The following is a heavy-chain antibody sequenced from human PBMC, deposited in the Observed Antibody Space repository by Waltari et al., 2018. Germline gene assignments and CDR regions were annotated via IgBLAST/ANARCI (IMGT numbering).Heavy chain of an antibody. CDR2: IRDSGTII. CDR3: AGGTGNYYDGFDI. Sequence: ERQLVESGGGSVQPGGSLRLSCQASGFTFSSYERKWVRQVPWKGLEWVSYIRDSGTIIYYGDSVKGRFTISRDNAKKSLYLQMNSLRADDTAIYYCAGGTGNYYDGFDIWGQGTMVMVSS. J-gene: IGHJ3*02. V-gene: IGHV3-48*03. CDR1: GFTFSSYE. D-gene: IGHD3-22*01.